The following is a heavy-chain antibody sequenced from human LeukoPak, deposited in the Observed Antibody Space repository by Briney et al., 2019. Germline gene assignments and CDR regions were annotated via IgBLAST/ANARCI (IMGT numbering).Heavy chain of an antibody. V-gene: IGHV4-39*02. CDR3: ARSTMVRGERLGKIDY. J-gene: IGHJ4*02. CDR1: GGSISSSSYY. Sequence: PSETLSLTCTVSGGSISSSSYYWGWIRQSPGKGLEWIANIYHTGSTYYNPSLKSRVTIFVDTSKNHFSLKLISVTAADTAVYFCARSTMVRGERLGKIDYWGQGTLVTVSS. D-gene: IGHD3-10*01. CDR2: IYHTGST.